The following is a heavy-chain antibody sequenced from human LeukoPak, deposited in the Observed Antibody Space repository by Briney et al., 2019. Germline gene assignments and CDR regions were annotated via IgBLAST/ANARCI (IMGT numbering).Heavy chain of an antibody. CDR1: GGSTSSYY. D-gene: IGHD6-19*01. Sequence: SETLSLTCTVSGGSTSSYYWSWIRQPAGKGLEWIGRIYTSGSTNYNPSLKGRVTMSVDTSNNQFSLKLSSVTAADTAVYYCARQPHSSGWYCGMDVWGQGTTVTVSS. J-gene: IGHJ6*02. V-gene: IGHV4-4*07. CDR2: IYTSGST. CDR3: ARQPHSSGWYCGMDV.